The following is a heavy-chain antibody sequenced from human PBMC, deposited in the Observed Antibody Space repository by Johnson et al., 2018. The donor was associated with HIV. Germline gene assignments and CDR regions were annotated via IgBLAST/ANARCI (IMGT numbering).Heavy chain of an antibody. CDR2: INWNGGST. Sequence: VQLVESGGGLVKPGGSLRLSCVASGFTFDDYGMSWVRQAPGKGLEWVSGINWNGGSTGYADSVKGRFTISRDNAKNSLYLQMNSLRAEDTAVYYCARGGYSGYDPAGPNAFDIWGQGTMVTVSS. J-gene: IGHJ3*02. V-gene: IGHV3-20*04. D-gene: IGHD5-12*01. CDR1: GFTFDDYG. CDR3: ARGGYSGYDPAGPNAFDI.